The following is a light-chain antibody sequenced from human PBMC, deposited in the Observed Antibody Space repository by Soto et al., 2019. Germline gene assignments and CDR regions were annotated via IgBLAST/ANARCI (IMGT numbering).Light chain of an antibody. V-gene: IGKV1-39*01. CDR1: QSISTY. J-gene: IGKJ1*01. CDR3: QQSFTTPWT. Sequence: IHMTQSPSSLSASVLYRVTITCRASQSISTYLSWYQHKPGKAPKLLILAASSLQSGVPSRFSGSGVGTDFTVTISSLQPEDFATYYCQQSFTTPWTFDQGTKVDIK. CDR2: AAS.